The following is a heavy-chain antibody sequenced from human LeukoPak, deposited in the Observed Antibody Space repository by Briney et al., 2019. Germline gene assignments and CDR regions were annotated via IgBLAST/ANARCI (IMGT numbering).Heavy chain of an antibody. J-gene: IGHJ4*02. CDR1: GGTFSSYA. V-gene: IGHV1-69*05. Sequence: ASVKVSCKASGGTFSSYAISWGRQAPGQGLEWMGGIIPIFGTANYAQKFQGRVTITTDESTSTAYMELSSLRSEDTAVYYCAFTYYYDSSGYLFDYWGQGTLVTVSS. CDR2: IIPIFGTA. D-gene: IGHD3-22*01. CDR3: AFTYYYDSSGYLFDY.